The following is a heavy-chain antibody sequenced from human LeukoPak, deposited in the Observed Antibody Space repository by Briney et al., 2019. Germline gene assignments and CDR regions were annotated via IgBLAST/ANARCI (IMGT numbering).Heavy chain of an antibody. CDR2: IYHSGST. J-gene: IGHJ4*02. CDR3: ATSSGWYRYDS. Sequence: SETLSLTCAVSGGSISSSNWWSCVRQPPGKGLEWIGEIYHSGSTNYNPSLKSRVTISVDTSKNQFSLILTSLTDAATAVYYCATSSGWYRYDSWGQGTLVTVSS. V-gene: IGHV4-4*02. D-gene: IGHD6-19*01. CDR1: GGSISSSNW.